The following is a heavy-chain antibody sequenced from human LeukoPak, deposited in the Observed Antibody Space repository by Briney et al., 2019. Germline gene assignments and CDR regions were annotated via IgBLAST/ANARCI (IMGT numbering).Heavy chain of an antibody. Sequence: SETLSLTCAVYGGSFSGYYWSWIRQPPGKGLEWIGEINHSGSTNYNPSLTSRVTISVDTSKNQFSLKLSSVTAADTAVYYCARGTERSSRLAFDIWGQGTMVTVSS. CDR2: INHSGST. V-gene: IGHV4-34*01. J-gene: IGHJ3*02. D-gene: IGHD1-1*01. CDR3: ARGTERSSRLAFDI. CDR1: GGSFSGYY.